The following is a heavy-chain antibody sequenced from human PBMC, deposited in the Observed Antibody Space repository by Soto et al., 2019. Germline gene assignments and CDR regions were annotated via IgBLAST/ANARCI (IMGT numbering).Heavy chain of an antibody. CDR2: IIPILDVA. V-gene: IGHV1-69*02. D-gene: IGHD2-15*01. CDR1: GGTFSTYT. Sequence: QVQLVQSGAEVKEPGSSVKVSCTASGGTFSTYTLSWVRQAPGQGLEWLGRIIPILDVAHYPQKFQGRVTISADKSTTTAYMELRSLRSEDAAVYYCASDGLYCSGGSCYSFDYWGQGTLVTVSS. CDR3: ASDGLYCSGGSCYSFDY. J-gene: IGHJ4*02.